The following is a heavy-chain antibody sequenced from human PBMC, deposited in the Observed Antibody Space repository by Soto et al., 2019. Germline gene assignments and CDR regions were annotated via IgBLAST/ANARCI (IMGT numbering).Heavy chain of an antibody. V-gene: IGHV3-30*18. CDR1: GFTFSSYG. CDR2: ISYDGSNK. J-gene: IGHJ6*02. Sequence: GGSLRLSCAASGFTFSSYGMHWVRQAPGKGLGWVAVISYDGSNKYYADSMKGRFTMSRDNSKSTLYLQMNSLRVEDTAVYYCTKRRNVLRFLEWSSGMEVWGQGTTVTVSS. D-gene: IGHD3-3*01. CDR3: TKRRNVLRFLEWSSGMEV.